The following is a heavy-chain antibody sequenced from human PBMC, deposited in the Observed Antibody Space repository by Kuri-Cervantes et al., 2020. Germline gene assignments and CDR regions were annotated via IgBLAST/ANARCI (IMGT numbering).Heavy chain of an antibody. V-gene: IGHV3-53*01. D-gene: IGHD5-18*01. CDR3: ARTWIQLWLGWFDP. J-gene: IGHJ5*02. CDR1: GITVSSNY. Sequence: GEALKTSYAASGITVSSNYMSWVRQAPGKVLEWVSVIYSGGSTYYADSVKGRFTISRDNSKNTLYLQMNSLKAEDTAVYYCARTWIQLWLGWFDPWGQGTLVTVSS. CDR2: IYSGGST.